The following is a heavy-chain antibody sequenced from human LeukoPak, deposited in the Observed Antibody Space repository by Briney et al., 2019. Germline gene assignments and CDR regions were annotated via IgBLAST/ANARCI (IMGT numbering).Heavy chain of an antibody. Sequence: ASVKVSCKASGYTFTSYYMHWVRQAPGQGLEWMGIINPSGGSTSYAQKFQGRVTMTRDTSTSTVYMELSSLRSEDTAVYYCARDQDVLLWFGELYRGDAFDIWGQGTMVTVSS. CDR2: INPSGGST. CDR3: ARDQDVLLWFGELYRGDAFDI. D-gene: IGHD3-10*01. V-gene: IGHV1-46*01. J-gene: IGHJ3*02. CDR1: GYTFTSYY.